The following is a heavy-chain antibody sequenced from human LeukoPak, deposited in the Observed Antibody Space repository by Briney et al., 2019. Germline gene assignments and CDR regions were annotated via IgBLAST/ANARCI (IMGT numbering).Heavy chain of an antibody. D-gene: IGHD5-12*01. CDR3: ARNGGGDIVATVYYFDY. CDR2: IYYSGST. CDR1: GGSISSYY. J-gene: IGHJ4*02. V-gene: IGHV4-59*01. Sequence: NPSETLSLTCTVSGGSISSYYWSWIRQPPGKGLEWIGYIYYSGSTNYNPSLKSRVTTSVDTSKNQFSLKLSSVTAADTAVYYCARNGGGDIVATVYYFDYWGQGTLVTVSS.